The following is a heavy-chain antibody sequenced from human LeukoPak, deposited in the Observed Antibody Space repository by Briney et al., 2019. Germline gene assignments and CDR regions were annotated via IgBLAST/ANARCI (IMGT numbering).Heavy chain of an antibody. J-gene: IGHJ3*02. Sequence: SVKVSCKASGGTFSSYAISWVRQAPGQGLEWMGGIIPIFGTANYAQKFQGRVTITADESTSTAYMELSSLRSEDTAVYYCARDEGGQGVVPAALNAFDIWGQGTMVTVSS. CDR1: GGTFSSYA. CDR2: IIPIFGTA. D-gene: IGHD2-2*01. V-gene: IGHV1-69*13. CDR3: ARDEGGQGVVPAALNAFDI.